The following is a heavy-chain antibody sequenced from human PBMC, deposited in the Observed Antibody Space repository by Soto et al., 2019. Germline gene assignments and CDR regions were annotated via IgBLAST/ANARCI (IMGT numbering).Heavy chain of an antibody. Sequence: SETLSLTCTVSGGSISSGDYYWSWIRQPPGKGLEWIGYIYYSGSTYYNPSLKSRVTISVDTSKNQFSLKRSSVTAADTAVYYCAAGGYDEYYFDYWGQGTLVTVSS. CDR1: GGSISSGDYY. CDR3: AAGGYDEYYFDY. V-gene: IGHV4-30-4*01. D-gene: IGHD5-12*01. CDR2: IYYSGST. J-gene: IGHJ4*02.